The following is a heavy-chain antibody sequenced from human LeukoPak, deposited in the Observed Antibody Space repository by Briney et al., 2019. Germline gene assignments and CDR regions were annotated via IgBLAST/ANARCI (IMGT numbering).Heavy chain of an antibody. J-gene: IGHJ2*01. Sequence: GGSLRLSCAVSGFTFSSYAMAWVRQAPGKGLEWVSAISGSGGSTYYADSVKGRFTISRDSSKNTLYLQMNSLRAEDTAVYYCAYSSSWYWYFDLWGRGTLVTVSS. CDR3: AYSSSWYWYFDL. V-gene: IGHV3-23*01. CDR2: ISGSGGST. D-gene: IGHD6-13*01. CDR1: GFTFSSYA.